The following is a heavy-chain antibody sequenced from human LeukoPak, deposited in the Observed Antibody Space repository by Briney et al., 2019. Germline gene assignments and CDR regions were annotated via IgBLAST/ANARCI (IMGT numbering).Heavy chain of an antibody. Sequence: GGSLRLSCAASGFTFSSYAMSWVRQAPGKGPEWVSSISGSGSSTYSADSVKGRFTISRDNSKNTLYLQMNSLGAEDAAVYYCAKVGPSYYDSQFRYYFDSWGQGTLVTVSS. J-gene: IGHJ4*02. CDR2: ISGSGSST. D-gene: IGHD3-22*01. V-gene: IGHV3-23*01. CDR1: GFTFSSYA. CDR3: AKVGPSYYDSQFRYYFDS.